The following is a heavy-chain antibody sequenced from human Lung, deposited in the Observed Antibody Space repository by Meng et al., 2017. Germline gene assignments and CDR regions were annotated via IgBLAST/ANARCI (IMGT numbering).Heavy chain of an antibody. CDR1: GFNYKEAW. V-gene: IGHV3-15*05. CDR2: IKTKSDGGTT. D-gene: IGHD1-26*01. Sequence: GESLKISCAASGFNYKEAWMSWVRQAPGKGLEWVGRIKTKSDGGTTDYADPLEGRFIISRNDSTNTLYLQMNSLRIDDTAVYYCTTLGNWEFNYWGQGTLVTVSS. CDR3: TTLGNWEFNY. J-gene: IGHJ4*02.